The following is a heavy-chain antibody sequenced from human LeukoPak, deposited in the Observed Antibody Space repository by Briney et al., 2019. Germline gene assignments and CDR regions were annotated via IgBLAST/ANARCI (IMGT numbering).Heavy chain of an antibody. V-gene: IGHV3-30*02. Sequence: QPGGSLRLSCAASVFIFSSYGMHWVCQAPGKGLEWVAFIRYDGSNKYYADSVKGRFTLSRDDSKNTLYLQMTSLRTEDTAMYYCAKDPLRGGYNDEAGDYWGQGTLVIVSS. D-gene: IGHD5-24*01. J-gene: IGHJ4*02. CDR2: IRYDGSNK. CDR3: AKDPLRGGYNDEAGDY. CDR1: VFIFSSYG.